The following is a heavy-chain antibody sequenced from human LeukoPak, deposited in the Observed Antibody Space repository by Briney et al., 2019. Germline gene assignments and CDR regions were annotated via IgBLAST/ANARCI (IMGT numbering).Heavy chain of an antibody. CDR2: INNSGST. CDR3: ARQWTGPFEF. V-gene: IGHV4-61*05. Sequence: PSETLSLTCTVSGGSISRSGFYWSWIRQPPGKGLEWIGNINNSGSTNYNPSLKSRVTISVDTSKNQVSLKLSSVTAADTAVYYCARQWTGPFEFWGQGTLVTVSS. J-gene: IGHJ4*02. D-gene: IGHD3/OR15-3a*01. CDR1: GGSISRSGFY.